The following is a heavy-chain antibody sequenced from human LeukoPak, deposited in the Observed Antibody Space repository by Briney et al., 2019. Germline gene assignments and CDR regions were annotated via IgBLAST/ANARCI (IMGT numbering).Heavy chain of an antibody. CDR1: GGSISISNYY. J-gene: IGHJ6*02. CDR3: ARRRELSRYYSITDV. CDR2: IYYSGTT. V-gene: IGHV4-39*01. D-gene: IGHD1-26*01. Sequence: SETLSLTCTVSGGSISISNYYWVWLRQPPGKGLEWVGSIYYSGTTYYNPSLKSRVTISVDTSRNQFSLKLTSVTAADTAVYSCARRRELSRYYSITDVWGQGSTVTV.